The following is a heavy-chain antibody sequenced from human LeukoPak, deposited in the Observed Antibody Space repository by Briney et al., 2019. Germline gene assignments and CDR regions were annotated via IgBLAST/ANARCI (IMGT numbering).Heavy chain of an antibody. V-gene: IGHV3-15*01. CDR3: TTVGYCSGGSCSIRGYYYYYGMDV. CDR2: IKSKTDGGTT. Sequence: GGSLRLSCAASGFTFSNAWMSWVRQAPGKGLEWVGRIKSKTDGGTTDYAAPVKGRFTISRDDSKNTLYLQMNSLKTEDTAVYYCTTVGYCSGGSCSIRGYYYYYGMDVWGQGTTVTVSS. J-gene: IGHJ6*02. D-gene: IGHD2-15*01. CDR1: GFTFSNAW.